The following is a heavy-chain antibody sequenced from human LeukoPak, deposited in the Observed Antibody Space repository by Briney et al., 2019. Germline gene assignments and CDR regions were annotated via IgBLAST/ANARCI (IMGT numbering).Heavy chain of an antibody. CDR1: GFTFSSYA. Sequence: PGGSLRLSCAASGFTFSSYAMSWVRQAPGKGLEWVSGISWNSGSIGYADSVKGRFTISRDNAKNSLYLQMNSLRAEDTALYYCAKATVYDFWSGPLAFDIWGQGTMVTVSS. J-gene: IGHJ3*02. V-gene: IGHV3-9*01. CDR3: AKATVYDFWSGPLAFDI. D-gene: IGHD3-3*01. CDR2: ISWNSGSI.